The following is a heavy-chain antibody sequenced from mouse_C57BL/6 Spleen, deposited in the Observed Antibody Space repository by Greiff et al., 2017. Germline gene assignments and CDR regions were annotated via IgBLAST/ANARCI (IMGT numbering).Heavy chain of an antibody. CDR2: IAPKSGGT. J-gene: IGHJ4*01. CDR1: GYTFTSYW. V-gene: IGHV1-72*01. Sequence: VKLKQPGAELVKPGASVKLSCKASGYTFTSYWMHWVKQRPGRGLEWIGRIAPKSGGTKYNEKFKSKATLTVDKPASTAYMQLSSLTSEDSAVYYCARLRGVYAMDYWGQGTLVTVSS. CDR3: ARLRGVYAMDY.